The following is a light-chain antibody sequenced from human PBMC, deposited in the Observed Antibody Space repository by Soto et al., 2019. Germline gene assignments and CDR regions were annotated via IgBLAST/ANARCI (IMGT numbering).Light chain of an antibody. Sequence: EVGMTQSPATLSVFPGERVTLSCRASESVGSNLAWYQQKPGQAPRLLIYGASTRATGVPARLSGSGSGTEFTLTISSLQSEDFALYYCQQYNNWLTFGGGTKVEIE. CDR3: QQYNNWLT. J-gene: IGKJ4*01. CDR2: GAS. CDR1: ESVGSN. V-gene: IGKV3-15*01.